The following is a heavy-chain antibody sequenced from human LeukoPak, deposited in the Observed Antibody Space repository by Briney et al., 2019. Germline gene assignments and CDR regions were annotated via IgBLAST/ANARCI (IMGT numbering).Heavy chain of an antibody. D-gene: IGHD2-2*02. V-gene: IGHV1-18*04. CDR1: GYTFTDYY. J-gene: IGHJ6*03. Sequence: ATVKISCKVSGYTFTDYYMHWVRQAPGQGLEWMGWINGYNGNTNYAQKLQGRVTMTTDTSTSTAHMELRSLKSDDTAVYYCARDHRKNVVVVPDAIYYYYMDVWGEGTTVTVSS. CDR2: INGYNGNT. CDR3: ARDHRKNVVVVPDAIYYYYMDV.